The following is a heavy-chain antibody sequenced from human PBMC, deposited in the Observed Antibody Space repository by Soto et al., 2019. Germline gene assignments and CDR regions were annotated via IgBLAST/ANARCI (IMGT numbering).Heavy chain of an antibody. D-gene: IGHD6-13*01. V-gene: IGHV3-74*01. J-gene: IGHJ4*01. Sequence: GGSLRRSCAASGFTFSSYWMHWVRQDPVKGLVWVSRINTDGSTTNYADSVKGRFTISRDDAKNTLYLQMNSLTAEDTAMYFCARAGSWRFDYWGQGTLVTVSS. CDR1: GFTFSSYW. CDR3: ARAGSWRFDY. CDR2: INTDGSTT.